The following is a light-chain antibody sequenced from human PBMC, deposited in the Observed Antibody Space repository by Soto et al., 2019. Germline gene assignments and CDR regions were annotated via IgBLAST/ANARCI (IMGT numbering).Light chain of an antibody. CDR1: SGHSSYA. V-gene: IGLV4-69*01. CDR2: LNSDGSH. Sequence: QSVLTQSPSASASLGASVKLTCTLSSGHSSYAIAWHQQQPEKGPRYLMKLNSDGSHSKGDGIPDRFSGSSSGAERYLTIAGLQSEDEADYYCQTWGTGMGVFGGGTKLTVL. CDR3: QTWGTGMGV. J-gene: IGLJ2*01.